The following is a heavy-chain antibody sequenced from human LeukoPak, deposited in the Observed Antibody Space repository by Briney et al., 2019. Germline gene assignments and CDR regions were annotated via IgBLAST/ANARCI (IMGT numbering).Heavy chain of an antibody. CDR2: IYYSGST. CDR1: GDSIDSVGFY. CDR3: ASTNYGSEGGWYFDY. Sequence: SQTLSLTCTVSGDSIDSVGFYWSWIRQLPGKGLEWIGYIYYSGSTYYNPSLKSRVTISVDTSKNQFSLKLSSVTAADTAVYYCASTNYGSEGGWYFDYWGQGTLVTVSS. D-gene: IGHD3-10*01. V-gene: IGHV4-30-4*08. J-gene: IGHJ4*02.